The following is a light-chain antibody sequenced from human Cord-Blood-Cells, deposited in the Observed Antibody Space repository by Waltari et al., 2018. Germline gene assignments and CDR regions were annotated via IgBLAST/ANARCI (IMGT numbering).Light chain of an antibody. J-gene: IGLJ2*01. V-gene: IGLV6-57*02. CDR3: QSYDSSNVV. Sequence: MLTQPHSVSESPGKTVTISCTGSSGSIASNYVQWYQQRPGSATTTVIYEDNQRPSGVPDRFSGSIDSSSNSASLTISGLKTEDEADYYCQSYDSSNVVFGGGTKLTVL. CDR1: SGSIASNY. CDR2: EDN.